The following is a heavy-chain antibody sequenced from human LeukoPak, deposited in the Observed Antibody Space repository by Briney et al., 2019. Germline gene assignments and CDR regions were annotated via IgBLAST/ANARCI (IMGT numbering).Heavy chain of an antibody. J-gene: IGHJ5*02. CDR2: ITHSSSYI. CDR1: GFTFSSYS. Sequence: PGGSLRLSCAASGFTFSSYSMNWVREAPGRGLEWVSYITHSSSYIYYADSVKGRFTISRDNANNSLYLQMHSLRAEDTAIYYCPREPSLPAAITAPGAFDPWGQGTLVTVSS. D-gene: IGHD2-2*02. CDR3: PREPSLPAAITAPGAFDP. V-gene: IGHV3-21*01.